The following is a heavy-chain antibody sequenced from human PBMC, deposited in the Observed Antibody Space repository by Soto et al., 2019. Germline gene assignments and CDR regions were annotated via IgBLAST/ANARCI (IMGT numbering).Heavy chain of an antibody. J-gene: IGHJ5*02. Sequence: PLVIISLPCPFSGFSLTRIVCYLVWLRPPPGKGLEWIGSINYSGNTYYNPSLNSRVTISVDTSKNQFSLRLSSVTATDTAVYYCARRSGYGDYNWFDPLVPGDQVTFS. V-gene: IGHV4-39*01. CDR3: ARRSGYGDYNWFDP. CDR1: GFSLTRIVCY. CDR2: INYSGNT. D-gene: IGHD4-17*01.